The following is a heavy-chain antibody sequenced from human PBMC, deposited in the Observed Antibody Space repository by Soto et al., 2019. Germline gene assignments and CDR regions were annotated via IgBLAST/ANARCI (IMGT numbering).Heavy chain of an antibody. CDR1: GGTLSSYA. CDR3: ARAPACSGGSCSPFDY. D-gene: IGHD2-15*01. V-gene: IGHV1-69*01. Sequence: SVKVSCKGSGGTLSSYAISWGRQAPGQGLEWMGGIIPIFGTANYAQKFQGRVTITADESTSTAYMELSSLRSEDTAVYYCARAPACSGGSCSPFDYWGQGTLVTVSS. J-gene: IGHJ4*02. CDR2: IIPIFGTA.